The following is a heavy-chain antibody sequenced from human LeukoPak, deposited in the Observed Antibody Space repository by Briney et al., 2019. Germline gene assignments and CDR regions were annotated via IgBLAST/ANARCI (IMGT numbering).Heavy chain of an antibody. CDR3: ARVVIYDSSGRSDY. V-gene: IGHV1-69*01. Sequence: GSSVKVSCKASGGTFSSYAISWVRQAPGQGLEWMGGIIPVFGTANYAQKFQGRVTITADESTSTAYMELSSLRSEDTAVYYCARVVIYDSSGRSDYWGQGTLVTVSS. D-gene: IGHD3-22*01. CDR1: GGTFSSYA. J-gene: IGHJ4*02. CDR2: IIPVFGTA.